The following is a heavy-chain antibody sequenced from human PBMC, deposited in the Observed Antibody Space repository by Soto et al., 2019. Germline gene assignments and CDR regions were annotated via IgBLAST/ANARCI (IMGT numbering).Heavy chain of an antibody. V-gene: IGHV3-23*01. CDR1: GFTFSNYA. Sequence: EVPLLESGGGLVQPGGSLRLSCAASGFTFSNYAVTWVRQAPGKGLEWVSTISGSGGSTYYADSVKGRFTISRDNAKNSLYLQMNSLRAEDTAVYYCARDPNSSGYGWFDPWGQGTLVTVSS. J-gene: IGHJ5*02. CDR2: ISGSGGST. D-gene: IGHD3-22*01. CDR3: ARDPNSSGYGWFDP.